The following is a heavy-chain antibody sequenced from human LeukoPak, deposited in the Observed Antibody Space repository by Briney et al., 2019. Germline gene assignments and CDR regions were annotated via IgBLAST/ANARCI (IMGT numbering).Heavy chain of an antibody. V-gene: IGHV3-48*03. CDR1: GFTFSSYE. CDR2: ISSGSTI. Sequence: GSLRLSCAASGFTFSSYEMNWVRQAPGKGLEWVSYISSGSTIYDADSVKGRFTISRDNAKNSLYLQMNSLRAEDTAVYYCARESIAVAGAPFDYWGQEPWSPSPQ. J-gene: IGHJ4*01. D-gene: IGHD6-19*01. CDR3: ARESIAVAGAPFDY.